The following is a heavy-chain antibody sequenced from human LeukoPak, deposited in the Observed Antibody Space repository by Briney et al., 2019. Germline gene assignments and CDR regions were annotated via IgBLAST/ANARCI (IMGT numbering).Heavy chain of an antibody. CDR2: IYYSGST. Sequence: PSETLSLTCTVSGGSISSSSYYWGWIRQPPGKGLEWIGSIYYSGSTYYNPSLKSRVTISVDTSKNQFSLKLSSVTAADTAVYCCARGGRSSIAVAGTYWGQGTLVTVSS. D-gene: IGHD6-19*01. J-gene: IGHJ4*02. V-gene: IGHV4-39*01. CDR3: ARGGRSSIAVAGTY. CDR1: GGSISSSSYY.